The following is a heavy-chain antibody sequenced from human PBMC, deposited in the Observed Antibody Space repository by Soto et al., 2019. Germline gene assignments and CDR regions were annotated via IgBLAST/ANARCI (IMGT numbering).Heavy chain of an antibody. CDR1: GGSISSSSYY. V-gene: IGHV4-39*01. D-gene: IGHD3-3*01. CDR3: ARHLKRGFGVVPAGAFDI. J-gene: IGHJ3*02. Sequence: SETLSLTCTVSGGSISSSSYYWGWIRQPPGKGLEWIGSIYYSGSTYYNPSLKSRVTISVDTSKNQFSVKLSSVTAADTAVDYCARHLKRGFGVVPAGAFDIWGQGTMVTVSS. CDR2: IYYSGST.